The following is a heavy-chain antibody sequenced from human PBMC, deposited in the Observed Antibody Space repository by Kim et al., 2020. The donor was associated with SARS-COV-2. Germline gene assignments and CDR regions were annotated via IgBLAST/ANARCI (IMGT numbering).Heavy chain of an antibody. D-gene: IGHD1-26*01. CDR3: ARDLIVGATTTLGDYYYGMDV. CDR1: GYTFTSYG. Sequence: ASVKVSCKASGYTFTSYGISWVRQAPGQGLEWMGWISAYNGNTNYAQKLQGRVTMTTDTSTSTAYMELRSLRSDDTAVYYCARDLIVGATTTLGDYYYGMDVWGQGTTVTVSS. J-gene: IGHJ6*02. CDR2: ISAYNGNT. V-gene: IGHV1-18*01.